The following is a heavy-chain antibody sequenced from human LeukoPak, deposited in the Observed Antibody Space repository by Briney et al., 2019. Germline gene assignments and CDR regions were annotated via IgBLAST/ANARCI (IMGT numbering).Heavy chain of an antibody. CDR2: IYYSGST. D-gene: IGHD1-1*01. J-gene: IGHJ4*02. Sequence: SETLSLTCTVSGGSISTYYWSWIRQPPGNGLEWIGYIYYSGSTNYNPSLKSRVSISIDTSKNQFSLKLSSVTAADTAVYYCARARAHSGDFEYWGQGTLVTVSS. CDR1: GGSISTYY. CDR3: ARARAHSGDFEY. V-gene: IGHV4-59*01.